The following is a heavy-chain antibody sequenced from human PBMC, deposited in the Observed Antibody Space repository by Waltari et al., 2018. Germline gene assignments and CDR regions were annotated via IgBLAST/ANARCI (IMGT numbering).Heavy chain of an antibody. CDR3: ARHPGTGYDNSIDS. D-gene: IGHD1-1*01. CDR2: IFHSGTS. Sequence: QVQLKESGPGLVKPSETLSLTCTVSGYSISSGYYWDWIRQPPGKGLEWIGSIFHSGTSYYTPSLKSRVTISLDTSKNHFSLKLTSVSAADTAVYFCARHPGTGYDNSIDSWGQGTLVTVSS. CDR1: GYSISSGYY. J-gene: IGHJ4*02. V-gene: IGHV4-38-2*02.